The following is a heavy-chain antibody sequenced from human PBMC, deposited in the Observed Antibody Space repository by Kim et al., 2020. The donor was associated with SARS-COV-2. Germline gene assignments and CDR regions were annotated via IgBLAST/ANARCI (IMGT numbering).Heavy chain of an antibody. CDR3: EKYSSSPPFDY. V-gene: IGHV4-34*01. J-gene: IGHJ4*02. Sequence: TNYNPSLKSRVTISVDTSKNQFSLKLSSVTAADTAVYYCEKYSSSPPFDYWGQGTLVTVSS. CDR2: T. D-gene: IGHD6-13*01.